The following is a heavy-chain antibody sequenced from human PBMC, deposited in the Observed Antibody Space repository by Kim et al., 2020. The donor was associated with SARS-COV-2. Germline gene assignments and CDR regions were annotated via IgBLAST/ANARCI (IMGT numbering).Heavy chain of an antibody. CDR2: GSNK. J-gene: IGHJ6*02. V-gene: IGHV3-30-3*01. Sequence: GSNKYNADSVKGRFTISRDNSKNTVYLQMNSLRAEDTAVYYCARDRIMDVWGQGTTVTVSS. CDR3: ARDRIMDV.